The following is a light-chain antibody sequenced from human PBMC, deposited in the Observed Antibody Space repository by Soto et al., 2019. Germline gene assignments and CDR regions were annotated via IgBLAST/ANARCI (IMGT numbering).Light chain of an antibody. V-gene: IGKV3-11*01. CDR3: QQRSNWQVT. CDR2: DAS. J-gene: IGKJ5*01. Sequence: EIVMTHSPGTLSLSPWEIATLSCRASQSVSTYLAWYQQKPGQAPRLLIYDASNRATGIPARFSGSGSGTDFTLTISSLEPEDFAVYYCQQRSNWQVTFGQGTRLEIK. CDR1: QSVSTY.